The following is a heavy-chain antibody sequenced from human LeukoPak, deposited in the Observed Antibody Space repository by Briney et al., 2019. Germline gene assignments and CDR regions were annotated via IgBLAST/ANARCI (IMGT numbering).Heavy chain of an antibody. CDR1: GYSFTSYW. J-gene: IGHJ4*02. D-gene: IGHD3-10*01. CDR2: IYPGDSEA. Sequence: GESLKISCKGSGYSFTSYWIGWVRQKRRKGMEWMWIIYPGDSEARYSPSFQGQVTISADKSISTAYLQWSSLKASDIAMYYCAREAYGSGSPLDYWGQGTLVTVSS. V-gene: IGHV5-51*01. CDR3: AREAYGSGSPLDY.